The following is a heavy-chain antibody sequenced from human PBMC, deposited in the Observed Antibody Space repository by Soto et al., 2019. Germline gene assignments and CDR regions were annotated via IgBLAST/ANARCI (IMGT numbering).Heavy chain of an antibody. D-gene: IGHD3-22*01. J-gene: IGHJ6*02. CDR3: ARDPVATDSSGYYYYYYGMDV. CDR1: GGTFSSYA. Sequence: VQLVQSGAEVKKPGSSVKVSCKASGGTFSSYAISWVRQAPGQGLEWMGGIIPIFGTANYAQKFQGRVTITADESTSTAYMELSSLRSEDTAVYYCARDPVATDSSGYYYYYYGMDVWGQGTTVTVSS. V-gene: IGHV1-69*01. CDR2: IIPIFGTA.